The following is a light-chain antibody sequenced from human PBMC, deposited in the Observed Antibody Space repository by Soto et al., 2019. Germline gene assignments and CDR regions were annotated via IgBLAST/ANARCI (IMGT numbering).Light chain of an antibody. CDR3: QQYGSSPTWT. CDR2: DVS. J-gene: IGKJ1*01. CDR1: QIINGW. Sequence: DIQMTQSPSTLSASVGYRVTITCRASQIINGWLAWYQQKPGKAPKLLIYDVSTLDSGVPSRFSGSASGTEFTLTISRLEPEDSAVYYCQQYGSSPTWTFGQGTKVDIK. V-gene: IGKV1-5*01.